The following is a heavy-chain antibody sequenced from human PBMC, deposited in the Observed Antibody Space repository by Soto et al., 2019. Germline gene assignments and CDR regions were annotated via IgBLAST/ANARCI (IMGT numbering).Heavy chain of an antibody. CDR2: ISGSGGST. Sequence: GGSLRLSCAASGFTFISYAMSWVLQAPGKGLEWVSAISGSGGSTYYADSVKGRFTISRDNSKNTLYLQMNSLRAEDTAVYYCAKWGVGGQKNPDFWSPFDPWGQVTLVTVAS. V-gene: IGHV3-23*01. J-gene: IGHJ5*02. CDR1: GFTFISYA. CDR3: AKWGVGGQKNPDFWSPFDP. D-gene: IGHD3-3*01.